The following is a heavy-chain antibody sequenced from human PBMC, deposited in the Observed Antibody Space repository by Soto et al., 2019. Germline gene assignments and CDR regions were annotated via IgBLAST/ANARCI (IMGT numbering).Heavy chain of an antibody. Sequence: SETLSLTCAVYGGSFSGYYWNWLRQPPGEGLEWIGKIDQSGSTNYNPSLKSRVTMSVDTSKNQFSLKLSSVTAADTAVYYCASQGALGYYYGMDVWGQGTTVTVSS. CDR3: ASQGALGYYYGMDV. V-gene: IGHV4-34*01. J-gene: IGHJ6*02. CDR1: GGSFSGYY. D-gene: IGHD3-16*01. CDR2: IDQSGST.